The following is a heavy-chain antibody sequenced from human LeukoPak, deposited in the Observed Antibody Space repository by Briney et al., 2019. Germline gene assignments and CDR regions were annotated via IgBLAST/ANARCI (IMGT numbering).Heavy chain of an antibody. V-gene: IGHV5-51*01. D-gene: IGHD5-12*01. CDR1: GYSFTSYW. Sequence: GESLKISCKGSGYSFTSYWIGWVRQMPGKGLEWMGIIYPGDSDTRYSPSFQGQVTISADKSISTAYLQWSSLKASDTAMYYCARLGGYDRYGYYYYMDVWGKGTTVTVSS. J-gene: IGHJ6*03. CDR2: IYPGDSDT. CDR3: ARLGGYDRYGYYYYMDV.